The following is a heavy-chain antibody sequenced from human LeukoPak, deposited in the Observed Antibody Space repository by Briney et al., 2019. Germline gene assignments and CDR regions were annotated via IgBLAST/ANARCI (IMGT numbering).Heavy chain of an antibody. CDR3: ARGLITIPNWFDP. CDR2: IKQDGSEK. CDR1: GFAFSSFW. Sequence: GGSLRLSCAASGFAFSSFWMSWVRQAPGKGLEWVANIKQDGSEKYYVDSVEGRFTISRDNAKNSLYMQMNSLRAEDTAIYYCARGLITIPNWFDPWGQGTLVTVSS. J-gene: IGHJ5*02. D-gene: IGHD3-9*01. V-gene: IGHV3-7*01.